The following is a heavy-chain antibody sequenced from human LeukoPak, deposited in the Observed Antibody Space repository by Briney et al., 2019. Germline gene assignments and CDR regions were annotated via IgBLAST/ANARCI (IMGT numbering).Heavy chain of an antibody. CDR3: AREHVGAARLDY. CDR2: IWYDGSSK. V-gene: IGHV3-33*01. CDR1: GFTFSSYD. Sequence: PGGSLRLSCAASGFTFSSYDMHWARQAPGKGLEWVAVIWYDGSSKYYADSVKGRFTISRDNSKNTLYLQMNSLRADDTAVYYCAREHVGAARLDYWLQATLVTVPS. J-gene: IGHJ4*02. D-gene: IGHD6-13*01.